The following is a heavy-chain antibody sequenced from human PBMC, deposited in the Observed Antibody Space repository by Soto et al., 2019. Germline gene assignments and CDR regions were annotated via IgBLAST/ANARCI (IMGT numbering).Heavy chain of an antibody. CDR3: ARDDEYDDNGLDY. V-gene: IGHV3-33*01. CDR2: IVNHGETK. D-gene: IGHD1-1*01. CDR1: GFLFSRFG. Sequence: QVQLVESGGGVVQPGTSLRLSCAASGFLFSRFGMHWVRQAPGKGLEWAAVIVNHGETKAYADSVRGRFTISRDNSRNTLFLEMSSLRVEDTAIYYCARDDEYDDNGLDYWGQGTLVTVSS. J-gene: IGHJ4*02.